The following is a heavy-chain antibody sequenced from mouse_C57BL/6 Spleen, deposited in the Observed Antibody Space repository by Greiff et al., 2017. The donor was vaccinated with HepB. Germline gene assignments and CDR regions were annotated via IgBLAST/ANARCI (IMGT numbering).Heavy chain of an antibody. V-gene: IGHV7-3*01. CDR1: GFTFTDYY. Sequence: DVQLQESGGGLVQPGGSLSLSCAASGFTFTDYYMSWVRQPPGKALEWLGFIRNKANGYTTEYSASVKGRFTISRDNSQSILYLQMNALRAEDSATYYCARSPLYGNYVDYWGQGTTLTVSS. CDR3: ARSPLYGNYVDY. D-gene: IGHD2-1*01. J-gene: IGHJ2*01. CDR2: IRNKANGYTT.